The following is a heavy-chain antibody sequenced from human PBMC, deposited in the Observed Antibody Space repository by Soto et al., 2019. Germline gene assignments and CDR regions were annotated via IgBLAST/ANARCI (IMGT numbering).Heavy chain of an antibody. CDR1: GYTFTSYG. CDR3: ARVGFDFWSGYSFDY. V-gene: IGHV1-18*04. Sequence: ASVKVSCKASGYTFTSYGISWVRQAPGQGLEWMGWISAYNGNTNYAQKLQGRVTMTTDTSTSTAYMELRSLRSDDTAVYYCARVGFDFWSGYSFDYWAQGTLVTVSS. CDR2: ISAYNGNT. J-gene: IGHJ4*02. D-gene: IGHD3-3*01.